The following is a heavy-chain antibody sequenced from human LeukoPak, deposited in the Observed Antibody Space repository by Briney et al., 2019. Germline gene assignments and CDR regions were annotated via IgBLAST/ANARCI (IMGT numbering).Heavy chain of an antibody. J-gene: IGHJ4*02. CDR1: GFTAIRNS. CDR2: IYSGGST. D-gene: IGHD6-6*01. V-gene: IGHV3-53*01. CDR3: ARAAREVAARPHYFDY. Sequence: GGPLRLSCAPPGFTAIRNSISWVRQAQGKGLKWASVIYSGGSTYYADSVKGRFTISRDNSKNTLYLQMNSLRAEDTAVYYCARAAREVAARPHYFDYWGQGTLVTVSS.